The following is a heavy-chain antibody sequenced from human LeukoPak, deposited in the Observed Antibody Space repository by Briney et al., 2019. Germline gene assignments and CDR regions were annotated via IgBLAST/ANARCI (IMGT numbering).Heavy chain of an antibody. V-gene: IGHV4-34*01. CDR1: GGSFSGYY. J-gene: IGHJ3*02. Sequence: PSETLSLTCAVYGGSFSGYYWSWIRQPPGKGLEWIGEINHSGSTNYNPSLKSRVTISVDTSKNQFSLKLSSVTAADTAVYYCARGSRVTDAFDIWGQGTIVTVSS. CDR2: INHSGST. CDR3: ARGSRVTDAFDI. D-gene: IGHD4-17*01.